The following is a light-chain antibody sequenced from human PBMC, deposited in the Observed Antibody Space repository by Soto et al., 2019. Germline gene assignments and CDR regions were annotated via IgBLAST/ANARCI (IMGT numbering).Light chain of an antibody. Sequence: EIMLTQSPVTLSLSPGEGATLSCRASQSVAGSYLAWYQQKPGRTPRLLIYGASSRATGIPDRFSGSGSGTEFTLTINRLEPEDFAVYYCQQYGVSPRTFGQGTKLDVK. J-gene: IGKJ1*01. V-gene: IGKV3-20*01. CDR2: GAS. CDR3: QQYGVSPRT. CDR1: QSVAGSY.